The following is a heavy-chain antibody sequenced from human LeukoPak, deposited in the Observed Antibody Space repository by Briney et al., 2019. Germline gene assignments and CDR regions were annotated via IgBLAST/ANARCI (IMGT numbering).Heavy chain of an antibody. V-gene: IGHV3-21*01. Sequence: NPGGSLRLSCAASGFTFSSYWMHWVRQAPGKGLEWVSSISSSSSYIYYADSVKGRFTISRDNAKNSLYLQMNSLRAEDTAVYYCARDSPYCSGGSCYYYYYGMDVWGQGTTVTVSS. D-gene: IGHD2-15*01. CDR1: GFTFSSYW. CDR2: ISSSSSYI. J-gene: IGHJ6*02. CDR3: ARDSPYCSGGSCYYYYYGMDV.